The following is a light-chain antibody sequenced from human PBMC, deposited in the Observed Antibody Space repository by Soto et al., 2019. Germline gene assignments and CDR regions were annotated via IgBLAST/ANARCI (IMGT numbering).Light chain of an antibody. V-gene: IGLV2-14*01. J-gene: IGLJ1*01. CDR1: SSDVGGYNY. Sequence: QSVLTQPASVSGSPGQSITISCTGTSSDVGGYNYVSWYQQHPGKAPKLMIYEVSNRPSGVSNRFSGSKSGNTASLTISGLQAEDEADYYCNSFTSVHTGVFENGTKFSVL. CDR3: NSFTSVHTGV. CDR2: EVS.